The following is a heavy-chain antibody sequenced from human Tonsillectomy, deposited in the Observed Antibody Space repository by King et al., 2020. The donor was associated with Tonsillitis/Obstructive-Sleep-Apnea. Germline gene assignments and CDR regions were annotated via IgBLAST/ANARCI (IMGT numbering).Heavy chain of an antibody. Sequence: VQLVESGGGLVQPGGSLRLSCAASGFTFSSYAMSWVRQAPGKGLEWVSGISGSGGSTYYADSVKGRFTISRDNSKNTLYLQMNSLRAEDTAVYYCAKARGEEQWTITLYYYYYGIDVWGQGTTVTVSS. D-gene: IGHD6-19*01. V-gene: IGHV3-23*04. CDR3: AKARGEEQWTITLYYYYYGIDV. CDR1: GFTFSSYA. J-gene: IGHJ6*02. CDR2: ISGSGGST.